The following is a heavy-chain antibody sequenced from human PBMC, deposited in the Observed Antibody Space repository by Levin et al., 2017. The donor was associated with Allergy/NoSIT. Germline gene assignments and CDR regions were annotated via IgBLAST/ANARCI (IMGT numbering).Heavy chain of an antibody. CDR3: AKDLVDEAPRRRGLWWTDVPDPKIQTLGRIDP. CDR2: ISYNGNNE. CDR1: GFTFSNYG. V-gene: IGHV3-30*18. D-gene: IGHD6-6*01. Sequence: GGSLRLSCAASGFTFSNYGIHWVRQAPGKGLEWVAFISYNGNNEYYADSVKGRFTLSRDNSKNTLYLQMNSLRTEDTAVYYCAKDLVDEAPRRRGLWWTDVPDPKIQTLGRIDPWGQGTLVTVSS. J-gene: IGHJ5*02.